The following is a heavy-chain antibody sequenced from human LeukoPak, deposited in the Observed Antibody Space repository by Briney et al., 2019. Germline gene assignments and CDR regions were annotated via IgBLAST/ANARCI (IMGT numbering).Heavy chain of an antibody. CDR3: AKVKSGYYTHFDY. J-gene: IGHJ4*02. V-gene: IGHV3-7*01. CDR1: GFTFSSYW. D-gene: IGHD3-22*01. Sequence: PGGSLRLSCAASGFTFSSYWMSWVRQAPGKGLEWVANIKQDGSEKYYVDSVKGRFTISRDNSKNTLYLQMNSLRAEDTAVYYCAKVKSGYYTHFDYWGQGTLVTVSS. CDR2: IKQDGSEK.